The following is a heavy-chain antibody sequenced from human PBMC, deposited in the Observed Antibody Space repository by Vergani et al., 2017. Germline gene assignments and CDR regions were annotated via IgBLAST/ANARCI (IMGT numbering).Heavy chain of an antibody. Sequence: EVQLVESGGGLVQPGRSLRLSCAASGFTFDDYAMHWVRQAPGKGLEWVSGISWNSGSIGYADSVKGRFTISRDNAKNSLYLQMNSLRAEDTALYYCAKDRYCSSTTCFQFDPWGQGTLVIVSS. D-gene: IGHD2-2*01. J-gene: IGHJ5*02. CDR2: ISWNSGSI. CDR1: GFTFDDYA. V-gene: IGHV3-9*01. CDR3: AKDRYCSSTTCFQFDP.